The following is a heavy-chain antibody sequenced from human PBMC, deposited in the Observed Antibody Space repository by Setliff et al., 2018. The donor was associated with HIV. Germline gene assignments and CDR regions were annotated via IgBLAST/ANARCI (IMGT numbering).Heavy chain of an antibody. D-gene: IGHD5-12*01. CDR3: ASYRKAERWLQLGGNFDY. Sequence: SETLSLTCALYGGSFSDYYWSWIRQPPGMGLEWIGEVNRGRRTNYNPSLKSRVTISVDTSKNQFSLKLSSVTAADTAVYYCASYRKAERWLQLGGNFDYWGQGTLVTVSS. CDR2: VNRGRRT. CDR1: GGSFSDYY. J-gene: IGHJ4*02. V-gene: IGHV4-34*01.